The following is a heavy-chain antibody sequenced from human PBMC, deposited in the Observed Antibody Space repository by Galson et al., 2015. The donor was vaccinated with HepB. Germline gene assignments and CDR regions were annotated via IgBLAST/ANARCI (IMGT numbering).Heavy chain of an antibody. D-gene: IGHD6-13*01. V-gene: IGHV1-3*01. CDR3: ARPEQQQLNNWFDP. CDR2: INAGNGNT. Sequence: SVKVSCKASGGTFSSYAMHWVRQAPGQRLEWMGWINAGNGNTKYSQKFQGRVTITRDTSASTAYMELSSLRSEDTAVYYCARPEQQQLNNWFDPWGQGTLVTVSS. CDR1: GGTFSSYA. J-gene: IGHJ5*02.